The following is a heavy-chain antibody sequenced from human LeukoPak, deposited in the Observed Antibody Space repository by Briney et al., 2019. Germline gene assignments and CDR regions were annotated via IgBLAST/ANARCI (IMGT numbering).Heavy chain of an antibody. D-gene: IGHD2-8*01. CDR1: GFTFSSYG. V-gene: IGHV3-33*01. CDR2: IWYDGSNK. J-gene: IGHJ4*02. CDR3: AREYCTNGVCYHHYFDY. Sequence: AGGSLRLSCAASGFTFSSYGMQWVRQAPGKGLEWVAVIWYDGSNKYYADSVKGRFTISRDNSKNTLYLQMNSLRAEDTAVYYCAREYCTNGVCYHHYFDYWGQGTLVTVSS.